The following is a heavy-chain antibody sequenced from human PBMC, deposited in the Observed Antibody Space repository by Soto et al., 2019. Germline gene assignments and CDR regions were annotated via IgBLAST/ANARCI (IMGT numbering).Heavy chain of an antibody. CDR2: IIPIFGTA. J-gene: IGHJ6*02. V-gene: IGHV1-69*13. CDR3: ARDSPGLVRGGKTYYYYGMDV. CDR1: GGTFSSYA. D-gene: IGHD3-10*01. Sequence: SVKVSCKASGGTFSSYAISWVRQAPGQGHEWMGGIIPIFGTANYAQKFQGRVTITADESTSTAYMELSSLRSEDTAVYYCARDSPGLVRGGKTYYYYGMDVWGQGTTVTVSS.